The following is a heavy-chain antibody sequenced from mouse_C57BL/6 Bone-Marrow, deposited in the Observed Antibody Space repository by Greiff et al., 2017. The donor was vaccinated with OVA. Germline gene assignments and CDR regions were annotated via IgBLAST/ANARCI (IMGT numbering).Heavy chain of an antibody. CDR2: IDPSDSYT. J-gene: IGHJ3*01. CDR1: GYTFTSYW. CDR3: ASAVFAY. V-gene: IGHV1-50*01. Sequence: QVQLQQPGAELVKPGASVKLSCKASGYTFTSYWMQWVKQRPGQGLEWIGEIDPSDSYTNYNQKFKGKATLTVDTSSSTAYLQHSSLKSEDAAVYYCASAVFAYWGQGTLVTVSA.